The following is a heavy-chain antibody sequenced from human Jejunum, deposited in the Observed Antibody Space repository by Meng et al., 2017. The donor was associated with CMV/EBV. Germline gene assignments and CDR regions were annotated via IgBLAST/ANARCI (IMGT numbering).Heavy chain of an antibody. J-gene: IGHJ4*02. D-gene: IGHD4-17*01. Sequence: ASGFTFRSYALHWVRPAAGKGLEWVAVMSYDGNNQYFADSVKGRFTLSRDNSKNTVYLQMNSLRPEDTAVYYCARDDYGDAGAYFDYWGQGTLVTVSS. CDR3: ARDDYGDAGAYFDY. CDR2: MSYDGNNQ. V-gene: IGHV3-30-3*01. CDR1: GFTFRSYA.